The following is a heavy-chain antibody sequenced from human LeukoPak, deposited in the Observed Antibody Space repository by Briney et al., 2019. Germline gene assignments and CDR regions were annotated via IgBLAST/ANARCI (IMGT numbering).Heavy chain of an antibody. Sequence: GGSLRLSCAASGFTFSNYAMSWVRQAPGKGLEWVSAISGSGGSTYYADSVRGRFTISRDNSKNTLSLQLNSLRAEDTAVYYCAKGTSSSCYSAPNYWGQGTLVTVSS. CDR1: GFTFSNYA. J-gene: IGHJ4*02. V-gene: IGHV3-23*01. CDR2: ISGSGGST. D-gene: IGHD2-15*01. CDR3: AKGTSSSCYSAPNY.